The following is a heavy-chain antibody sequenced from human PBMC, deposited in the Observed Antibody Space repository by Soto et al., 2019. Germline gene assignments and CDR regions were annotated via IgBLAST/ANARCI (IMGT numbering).Heavy chain of an antibody. D-gene: IGHD3-10*01. CDR3: ARRHYYGAD. CDR2: IYCGGST. CDR1: GFTVSSNY. J-gene: IGHJ4*02. V-gene: IGHV3-66*04. Sequence: EVKLVESGGGLVQPGWSLRLSCAVSGFTVSSNYMTWVRQAPGKGLECVPIIYCGGSTDYADSVKARFIISRDNSKNTLYLQMNSLRVEDTAVYYCARRHYYGADWGQGTLVTVSS.